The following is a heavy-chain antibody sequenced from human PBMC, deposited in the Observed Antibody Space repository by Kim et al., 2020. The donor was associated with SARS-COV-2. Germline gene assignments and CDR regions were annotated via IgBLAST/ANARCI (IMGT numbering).Heavy chain of an antibody. CDR3: ARGSRVVPAAIRKGGFDY. D-gene: IGHD2-2*01. Sequence: SETLSLTCAVYGGSFSGYYWSWIRQPPGKGLEWIGEINHSGSTNYNPSLKSRVTISVDTSKNQFSLKLSSVTAADTAVYYCARGSRVVPAAIRKGGFDY. CDR2: INHSGST. J-gene: IGHJ4*01. V-gene: IGHV4-34*01. CDR1: GGSFSGYY.